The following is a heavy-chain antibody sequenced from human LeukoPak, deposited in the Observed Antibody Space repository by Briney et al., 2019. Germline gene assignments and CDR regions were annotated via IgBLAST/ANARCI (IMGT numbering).Heavy chain of an antibody. Sequence: GGSLRLSCAASGFTSSSYEINWVRQAPGKGLEWVSYISSGGSTVYYADSVKGRFTISRDNAKNSLYLQMSSLRAEDTAVYYCARAFYGDLDYWGQGTLVTVSS. CDR1: GFTSSSYE. V-gene: IGHV3-48*03. D-gene: IGHD4-17*01. CDR2: ISSGGSTV. CDR3: ARAFYGDLDY. J-gene: IGHJ4*02.